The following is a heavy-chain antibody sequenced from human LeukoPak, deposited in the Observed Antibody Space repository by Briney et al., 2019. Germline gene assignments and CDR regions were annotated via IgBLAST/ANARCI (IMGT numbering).Heavy chain of an antibody. CDR2: ISGSGDST. J-gene: IGHJ3*01. Sequence: QPGGSLRLSCAAPEFTFSNYGMAWVRQAAGKGLDWVSSISGSGDSTYYAGSVKGRFTISRDNSKDTLYLQMNSLRAEDTAINYCARDIQLSTWGLGTMVTVSS. V-gene: IGHV3-23*01. CDR1: EFTFSNYG. CDR3: ARDIQLST. D-gene: IGHD5-24*01.